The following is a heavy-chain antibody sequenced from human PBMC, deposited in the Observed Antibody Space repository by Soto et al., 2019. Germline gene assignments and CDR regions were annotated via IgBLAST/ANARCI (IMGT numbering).Heavy chain of an antibody. CDR1: GFTFGDYA. Sequence: PGGSLRLSCTASGFTFGDYAMSWFRQAPGKGLEWVGFIRSKAYGGTTEYAASVKGRFTISRDDSKSIAYLQMNSLKTEDTAVYYCTTNYYDSNGYDTWFDPWGQGTLVPVSS. V-gene: IGHV3-49*03. D-gene: IGHD3-22*01. CDR2: IRSKAYGGTT. CDR3: TTNYYDSNGYDTWFDP. J-gene: IGHJ5*02.